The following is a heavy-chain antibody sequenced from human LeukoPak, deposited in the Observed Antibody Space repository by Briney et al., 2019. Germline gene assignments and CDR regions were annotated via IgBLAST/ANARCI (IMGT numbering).Heavy chain of an antibody. J-gene: IGHJ4*02. CDR1: GYTFTGYY. CDR2: INPNSGGT. CDR3: ARDSISGSYVHYDN. D-gene: IGHD1-26*01. V-gene: IGHV1-2*02. Sequence: ASVKVSCKASGYTFTGYYMHWVRQAPGQELEWMGWINPNSGGTNYAQKFQGRVTMTRDTSISTAYMELSRLRSDDTAVYYCARDSISGSYVHYDNWGQGTLVTVSS.